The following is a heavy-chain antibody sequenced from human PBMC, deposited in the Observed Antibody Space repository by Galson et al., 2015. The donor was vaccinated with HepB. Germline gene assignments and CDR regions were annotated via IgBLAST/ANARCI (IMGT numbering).Heavy chain of an antibody. CDR1: GGTFTSYY. CDR2: INPSGGST. Sequence: SVKVSCKASGGTFTSYYMHWVRQAPGQGLEWMGIINPSGGSTSYAQKFQGRVTMTRDTSTSTVYMELSSLRSEDTAVYYCARDRSSSDSYNWFDPWGQGTLVTVSS. J-gene: IGHJ5*02. V-gene: IGHV1-46*01. CDR3: ARDRSSSDSYNWFDP. D-gene: IGHD6-13*01.